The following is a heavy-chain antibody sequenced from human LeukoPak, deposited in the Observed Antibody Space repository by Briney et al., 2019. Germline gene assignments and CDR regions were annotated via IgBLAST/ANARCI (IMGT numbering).Heavy chain of an antibody. V-gene: IGHV4-39*07. D-gene: IGHD3-9*01. CDR1: GGSINTPNYY. CDR2: IFYSGGT. CDR3: AKSTGYGLVDI. Sequence: ASETLSLTCTVSGGSINTPNYYWGWIRQTPGKGLEWIGNIFYSGGTYYSPSLTSRVTISLDTSRNQFSLKLNSVTAADTAVYYRAKSTGYGLVDIWGQGTMVTVSS. J-gene: IGHJ3*02.